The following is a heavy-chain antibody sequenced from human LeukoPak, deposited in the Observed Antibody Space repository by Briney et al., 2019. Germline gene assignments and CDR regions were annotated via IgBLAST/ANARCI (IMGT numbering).Heavy chain of an antibody. CDR1: GFTFSNYA. D-gene: IGHD6-13*01. J-gene: IGHJ4*02. CDR3: AKYSSSWYFSYYFDF. V-gene: IGHV3-23*01. Sequence: GGSLRLSCTASGFTFSNYAMSWVRQAPGKGLEWLSAISASGGTTYYPDSVKGRFTISRDNSKNTLYLQMNSLRAEDTAVYFCAKYSSSWYFSYYFDFWGQGTLVTVSS. CDR2: ISASGGTT.